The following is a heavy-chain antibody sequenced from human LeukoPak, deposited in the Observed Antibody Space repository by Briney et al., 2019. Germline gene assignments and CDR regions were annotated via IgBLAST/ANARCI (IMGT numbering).Heavy chain of an antibody. J-gene: IGHJ4*02. CDR1: GGSISSSSYY. V-gene: IGHV4-39*07. CDR2: IYYSGST. D-gene: IGHD1-26*01. CDR3: AREFPEYSGSYHVNFDY. Sequence: SETLSLTCTVSGGSISSSSYYWGWIRQPPGKGLEWIGSIYYSGSTYYNPSLKSRVTISVDTSKNQFSLKLSSVTAADTAVYYRAREFPEYSGSYHVNFDYWGQGTLVTVSS.